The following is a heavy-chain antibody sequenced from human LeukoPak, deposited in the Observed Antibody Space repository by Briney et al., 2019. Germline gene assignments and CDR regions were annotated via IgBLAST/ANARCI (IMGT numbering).Heavy chain of an antibody. J-gene: IGHJ4*02. Sequence: GGSLRLSCAASGFTFSRCAMTWVRQTPGQGLDWVSSISSSGNTYYADYVKGRFTISRDNYKNMLYLQMNSLRAEDTAVYYCVKGRISEDGLDFWGQGTLVTVSS. CDR2: ISSSGNT. CDR1: GFTFSRCA. D-gene: IGHD6-13*01. CDR3: VKGRISEDGLDF. V-gene: IGHV3-23*01.